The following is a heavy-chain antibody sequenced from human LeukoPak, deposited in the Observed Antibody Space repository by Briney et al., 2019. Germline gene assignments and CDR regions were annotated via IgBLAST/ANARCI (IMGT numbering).Heavy chain of an antibody. CDR3: ARDLGNSGWYTFDY. Sequence: SQTLSVTCAISGDTVSSNNGAWNWIRQSPSRGLEWLGRTYYRSKWYNDYAVSLEGRITINADTSKNHFSLQLNSVTPEDTAVYYCARDLGNSGWYTFDYWGQGTLVTVSS. J-gene: IGHJ4*02. CDR1: GDTVSSNNGA. D-gene: IGHD6-19*01. CDR2: TYYRSKWYN. V-gene: IGHV6-1*01.